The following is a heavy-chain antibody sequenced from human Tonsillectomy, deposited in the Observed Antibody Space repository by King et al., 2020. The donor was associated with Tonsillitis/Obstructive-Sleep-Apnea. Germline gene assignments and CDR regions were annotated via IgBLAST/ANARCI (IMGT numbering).Heavy chain of an antibody. CDR1: GYSFTSYW. J-gene: IGHJ5*02. D-gene: IGHD2-2*01. CDR2: IYPGDSDT. CDR3: ARLELVVVPRALPPGKNWFDP. V-gene: IGHV5-51*03. Sequence: VQLVESGAEVKKPGESLKISCKSSGYSFTSYWIGWVRQMPGKGLEWMGIIYPGDSDTRYSPSFQGQVTISADKSISTAYLQWSSLKASDTAMYYCARLELVVVPRALPPGKNWFDPCGQGTLVTVSS.